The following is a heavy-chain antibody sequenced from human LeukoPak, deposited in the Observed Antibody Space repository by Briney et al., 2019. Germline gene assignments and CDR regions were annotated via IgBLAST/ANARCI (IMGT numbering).Heavy chain of an antibody. V-gene: IGHV3-23*01. CDR2: ISGSGDYT. CDR1: GFTFSSYA. CDR3: AREGASVGTYYSDY. D-gene: IGHD2-21*02. Sequence: PGGSLRLSCAASGFTFSSYAMSWVRKAPGKGLEWVAGISGSGDYTYYADSVKGRFPIFRDNSKNTLFLQMNNLRVDDTAVYYCAREGASVGTYYSDYWGQGSLVLVSS. J-gene: IGHJ4*02.